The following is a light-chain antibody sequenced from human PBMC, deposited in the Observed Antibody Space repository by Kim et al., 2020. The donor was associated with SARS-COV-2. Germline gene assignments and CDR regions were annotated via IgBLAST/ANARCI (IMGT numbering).Light chain of an antibody. Sequence: SPGERATLSCRASQIVSSSYLAWYQQKPGPAPRRLIYGATSRATAIPDRFSGSGSGTDFTLTISRLEPEDFAVYFCQQYGDSPRTFGQGTKVDIK. V-gene: IGKV3-20*01. J-gene: IGKJ1*01. CDR2: GAT. CDR3: QQYGDSPRT. CDR1: QIVSSSY.